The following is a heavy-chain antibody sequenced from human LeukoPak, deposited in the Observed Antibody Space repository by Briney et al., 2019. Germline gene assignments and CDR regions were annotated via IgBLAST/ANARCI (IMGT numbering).Heavy chain of an antibody. CDR3: ARDQIPWQWLVEGYYFDY. CDR1: GFTFSSYW. D-gene: IGHD6-19*01. J-gene: IGHJ4*02. CDR2: IKQDGSEK. Sequence: LPGGSLRLSCAASGFTFSSYWMSWVRQAPGKGLEWVANIKQDGSEKYYVDSVKGRFTISRDNAKNSLCLQMNSLRAEDTAVYYCARDQIPWQWLVEGYYFDYWGQGTLVTVSS. V-gene: IGHV3-7*01.